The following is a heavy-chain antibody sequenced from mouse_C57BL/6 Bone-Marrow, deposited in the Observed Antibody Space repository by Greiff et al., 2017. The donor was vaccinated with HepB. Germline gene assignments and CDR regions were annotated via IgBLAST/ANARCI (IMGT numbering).Heavy chain of an antibody. J-gene: IGHJ2*01. V-gene: IGHV14-3*01. D-gene: IGHD4-1*01. CDR3: AFNWDYFDY. CDR2: IDPANGNT. CDR1: GFNFKNTY. Sequence: VQLQQSVAELVRPGASVKLSCTASGFNFKNTYMHWVKQRPEQGLEWIGRIDPANGNTKYAPNFQGKATITADTTSNTAYRQLSSLTSEDTAIYSCAFNWDYFDYWGRGNTLTVTA.